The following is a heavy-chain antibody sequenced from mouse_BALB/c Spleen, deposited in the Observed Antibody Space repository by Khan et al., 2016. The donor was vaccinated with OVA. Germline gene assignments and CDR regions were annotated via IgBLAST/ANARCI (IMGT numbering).Heavy chain of an antibody. CDR2: ISGTGIYT. V-gene: IGHV5-9*02. Sequence: EVELVESGGGLVKPGGCLKLSCAPSGFAFSSYDMSWVRQTPEKRLEWVATISGTGIYTYYPDSVKGRFTISRDNARNTLYLQMSSLRSGDTALYYCARPSYYGNPWFTYWGQGTLVTVSA. J-gene: IGHJ3*01. D-gene: IGHD2-10*01. CDR3: ARPSYYGNPWFTY. CDR1: GFAFSSYD.